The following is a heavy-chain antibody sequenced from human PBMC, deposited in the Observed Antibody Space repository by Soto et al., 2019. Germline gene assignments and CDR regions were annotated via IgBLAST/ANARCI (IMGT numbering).Heavy chain of an antibody. D-gene: IGHD6-19*01. J-gene: IGHJ4*02. CDR2: IIPIFGTA. CDR3: ARESVSSGWYFYFDY. V-gene: IGHV1-69*13. Sequence: GASVKVSCKASGGTFSSYAISWVRQAPGQGLEWMGGIIPIFGTANYAQKFQGRVTITADESTSTAYMELSSLRSEDTAVYYCARESVSSGWYFYFDYWGQGTLVTVSS. CDR1: GGTFSSYA.